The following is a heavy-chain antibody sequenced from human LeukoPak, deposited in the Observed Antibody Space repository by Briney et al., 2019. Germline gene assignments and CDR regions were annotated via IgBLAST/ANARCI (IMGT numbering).Heavy chain of an antibody. Sequence: NSSETLSHTCTVSGGSISSSNYYWVWIRQPPGKGLEWIGTIFYTGSTNYNPSLKSRVTISVDTSKNQFSLKLSSVTAADTAVYYCARDDGLYWGQGTLVTVSS. CDR3: ARDDGLY. D-gene: IGHD4-17*01. J-gene: IGHJ4*02. V-gene: IGHV4-39*07. CDR1: GGSISSSNYY. CDR2: IFYTGST.